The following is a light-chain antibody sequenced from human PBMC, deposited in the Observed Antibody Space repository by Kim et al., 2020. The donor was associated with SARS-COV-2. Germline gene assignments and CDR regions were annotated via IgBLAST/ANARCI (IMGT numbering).Light chain of an antibody. J-gene: IGLJ1*01. CDR1: RGDFGSYKY. CDR2: EVT. V-gene: IGLV2-8*01. CDR3: ASHGGYDYV. Sequence: PGHFVGFSVSGTRGDFGSYKYVSWYQQHPGKSPKLIIYEVTKRPSGVPDRFSGSMSGNTASLTVSGRQAEDEADYYCASHGGYDYVFGTGTRVTVL.